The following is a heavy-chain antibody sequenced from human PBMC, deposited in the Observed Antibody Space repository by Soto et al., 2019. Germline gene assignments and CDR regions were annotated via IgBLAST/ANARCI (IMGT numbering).Heavy chain of an antibody. Sequence: QVQLVQSGAEVKKPGASVKVSCKASGYTFTSYAMHWVRQAPGQRLEWMGWINAGNGNTKYSQKFQGRVTITRDTSASTAYMKLSSLRSEDTAVYYCARPHTVIAAAGSGWFDPWGQGTLVTVSS. V-gene: IGHV1-3*01. J-gene: IGHJ5*02. D-gene: IGHD6-13*01. CDR2: INAGNGNT. CDR1: GYTFTSYA. CDR3: ARPHTVIAAAGSGWFDP.